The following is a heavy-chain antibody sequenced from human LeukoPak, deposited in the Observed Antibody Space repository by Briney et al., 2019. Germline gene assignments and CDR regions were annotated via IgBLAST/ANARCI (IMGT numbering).Heavy chain of an antibody. CDR1: GYTFTSYG. CDR3: AREGGYYDLWSGPLSFDY. V-gene: IGHV1-18*01. D-gene: IGHD3-3*01. Sequence: GASVKVSCKASGYTFTSYGISWVRQAPGQGLEWMGWISAYNGNTNYAQKLQGRVTMTTDTSTSTAYMELRSLRSDDTAVYYCAREGGYYDLWSGPLSFDYWGQGTLVTVSS. J-gene: IGHJ4*02. CDR2: ISAYNGNT.